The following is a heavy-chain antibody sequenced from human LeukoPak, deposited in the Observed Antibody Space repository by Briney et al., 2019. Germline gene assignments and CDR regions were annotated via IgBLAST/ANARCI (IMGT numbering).Heavy chain of an antibody. CDR3: ARHKGVGLLAGSYYNPNWFDP. CDR1: GGSFSGYY. Sequence: SETLSLTCAVYGGSFSGYYWSWIRQPPGKGLEWIGEINHSGSTNYNPSLKSRVTISVDTSKNQFSLKLSSVTAADTAVYYCARHKGVGLLAGSYYNPNWFDPWGQGTLVTVSS. V-gene: IGHV4-34*01. CDR2: INHSGST. J-gene: IGHJ5*02. D-gene: IGHD3-10*01.